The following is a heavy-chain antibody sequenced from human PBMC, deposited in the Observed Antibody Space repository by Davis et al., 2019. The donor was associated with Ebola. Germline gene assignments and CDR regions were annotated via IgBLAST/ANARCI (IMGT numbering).Heavy chain of an antibody. D-gene: IGHD2-15*01. J-gene: IGHJ5*02. CDR1: GYTFASYG. CDR3: TRGIARRRSGSWFDP. Sequence: AASVKVSCKASGYTFASYGISWVRQAPGQGLEWMGWISAFNSNTNYAQKLQGRVTMTRDTSITTAYMELSSLSSDDTAVYYCTRGIARRRSGSWFDPWGQGTPVTVSS. CDR2: ISAFNSNT. V-gene: IGHV1-18*01.